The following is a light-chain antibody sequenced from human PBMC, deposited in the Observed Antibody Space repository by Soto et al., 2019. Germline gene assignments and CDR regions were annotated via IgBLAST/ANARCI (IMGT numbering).Light chain of an antibody. CDR1: GSDVGSYKY. Sequence: QSALTQPASGFGSPERSSTISYTGAGSDVGSYKYVSWYQQHPGKAPKVRIYDVSNRPSGVSSRFSGSKSGNTASLTISGLQAEDEADYYCCSYTTTSSYVFGSGTKVTVL. CDR2: DVS. J-gene: IGLJ1*01. CDR3: CSYTTTSSYV. V-gene: IGLV2-14*03.